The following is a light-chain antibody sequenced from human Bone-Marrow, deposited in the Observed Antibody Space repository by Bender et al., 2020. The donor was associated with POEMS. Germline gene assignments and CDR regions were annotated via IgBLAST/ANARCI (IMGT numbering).Light chain of an antibody. CDR3: SSYTGSNNLV. V-gene: IGLV2-14*02. CDR2: EVN. CDR1: SSDVGNYNL. J-gene: IGLJ2*01. Sequence: QSALTQPASVSGSPGQSITISCTGTSSDVGNYNLVSWYQQHPGKAHKLMISEVNKRPSGVPDRFSGSKSGNTASLTVSGLQAEDEADYYCSSYTGSNNLVFGGGTKLTVL.